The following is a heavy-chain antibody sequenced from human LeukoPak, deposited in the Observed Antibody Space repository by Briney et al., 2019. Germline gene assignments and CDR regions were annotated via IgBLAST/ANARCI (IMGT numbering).Heavy chain of an antibody. CDR1: GGSISSYY. V-gene: IGHV4-59*01. CDR2: IYYSGST. Sequence: SETLSLTCTDSGGSISSYYWCWIRQPPGKGLEWIGYIYYSGSTNDNPSLKSRVTISVDTSKNQSSLKQSSVTAADTAVYYCARDRGPRRPALDIWGQGTMVTVSS. D-gene: IGHD3-10*01. J-gene: IGHJ3*02. CDR3: ARDRGPRRPALDI.